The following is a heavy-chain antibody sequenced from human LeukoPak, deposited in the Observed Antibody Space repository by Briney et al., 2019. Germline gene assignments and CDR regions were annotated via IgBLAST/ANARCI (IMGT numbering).Heavy chain of an antibody. D-gene: IGHD5-24*01. CDR3: ARAGRWLRKLKSGDWFDP. J-gene: IGHJ5*02. V-gene: IGHV1-69*05. CDR1: GGTFSSYA. CDR2: ITPIFGTA. Sequence: SVKVSCKASGGTFSSYAISWVRQAPGQGLEWMGGITPIFGTANYAQKFQGRVTITTDESTGTAYMELSSLRSEDTAVYYCARAGRWLRKLKSGDWFDPWGQGTLVTVSS.